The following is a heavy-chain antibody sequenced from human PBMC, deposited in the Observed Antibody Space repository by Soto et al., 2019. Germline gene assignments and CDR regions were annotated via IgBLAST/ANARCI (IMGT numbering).Heavy chain of an antibody. Sequence: GGSLRLSCASSGFTFSSYAMSWVRQAPGKGLEWVSAISGSGGSTYYADSVKGRFTISRDNAKNSLYLQMNSLRAEDTAVYYCAREPIAAAGIGVDYWGQGTLVTVSS. CDR2: ISGSGGST. CDR1: GFTFSSYA. V-gene: IGHV3-23*01. J-gene: IGHJ4*02. D-gene: IGHD6-13*01. CDR3: AREPIAAAGIGVDY.